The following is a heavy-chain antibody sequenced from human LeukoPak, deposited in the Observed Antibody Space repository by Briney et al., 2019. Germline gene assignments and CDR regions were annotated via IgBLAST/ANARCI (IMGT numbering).Heavy chain of an antibody. J-gene: IGHJ2*01. CDR3: ARDAYYYDSSGYYENWYFDL. CDR2: IWYDGSNK. CDR1: GFIFSSYG. Sequence: PGGSLRLSCAASGFIFSSYGMHWVRQAPGKGLEWVAVIWYDGSNKYYADSAKGRFTISRDNSKNTLYLQMNSLRAEDTAVYYCARDAYYYDSSGYYENWYFDLWGRGTLVTVSS. V-gene: IGHV3-33*08. D-gene: IGHD3-22*01.